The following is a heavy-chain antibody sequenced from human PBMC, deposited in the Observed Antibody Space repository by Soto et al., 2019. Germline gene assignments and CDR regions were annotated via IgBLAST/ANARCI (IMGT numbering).Heavy chain of an antibody. CDR3: ARAYRGGYSGYDSAGLDY. CDR2: INHSGST. Sequence: QVQLQQWGAGLLKPSETLSLTCAVYGGSFSGYYWSWIHQPPGKGLEWIGEINHSGSTNYNPSLKSRVTISVDTSKNQFSLKLSSVTAADTAVYYCARAYRGGYSGYDSAGLDYWGQGTLVTVSS. J-gene: IGHJ4*02. CDR1: GGSFSGYY. D-gene: IGHD5-12*01. V-gene: IGHV4-34*01.